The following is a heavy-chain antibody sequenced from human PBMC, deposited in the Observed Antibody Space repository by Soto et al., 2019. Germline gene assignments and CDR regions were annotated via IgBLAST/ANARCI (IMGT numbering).Heavy chain of an antibody. CDR2: TYYNGNM. CDR3: ARRKGYDSSTYYFDY. D-gene: IGHD3-22*01. J-gene: IGHJ4*01. V-gene: IGHV4-39*01. Sequence: SETLSLTCTVSGGSIASTNHYWGWIHQPPGKGLEWIGNTYYNGNMYYNPSLKSRVTISVDTSKNQFSLDLRSVTAADTAVYYCARRKGYDSSTYYFDYWGQRRLVSIAS. CDR1: GGSIASTNHY.